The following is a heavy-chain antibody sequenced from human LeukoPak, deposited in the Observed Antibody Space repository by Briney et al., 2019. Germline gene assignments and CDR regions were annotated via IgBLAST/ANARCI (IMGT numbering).Heavy chain of an antibody. J-gene: IGHJ4*02. CDR3: AKDQNFVGWGDGYNSWFDY. CDR1: GFTFSSYV. V-gene: IGHV3-30*04. Sequence: PGGSLRLSCAASGFTFSSYVMHWVRQAPGKGLEWVAIISYDGSNEYYADSVKGRFTISRDNSKNTLYLQMNSLRAEDTAVYYCAKDQNFVGWGDGYNSWFDYWGQGTLVTVSS. CDR2: ISYDGSNE. D-gene: IGHD5-24*01.